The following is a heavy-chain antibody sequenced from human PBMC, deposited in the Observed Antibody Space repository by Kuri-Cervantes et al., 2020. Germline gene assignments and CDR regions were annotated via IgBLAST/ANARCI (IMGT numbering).Heavy chain of an antibody. CDR1: GFTFSSYG. Sequence: GESLKISCAASGFTFSSYGMHWVRQAPGKGLERVAVIWYDGSNKYYADSVKGRFTISRDDAKNSLFLQMDSLRAEDTAVYYCATTGPSGSFLWGQGTLVTVSS. CDR2: IWYDGSNK. D-gene: IGHD1-26*01. J-gene: IGHJ4*02. V-gene: IGHV3-33*03. CDR3: ATTGPSGSFL.